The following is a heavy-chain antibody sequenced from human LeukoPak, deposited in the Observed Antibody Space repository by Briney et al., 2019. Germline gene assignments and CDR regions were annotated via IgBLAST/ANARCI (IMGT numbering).Heavy chain of an antibody. V-gene: IGHV3-30*14. J-gene: IGHJ6*03. CDR3: ARVRGSGFYYYYYMDV. Sequence: GGSLRLSCAASGFTFSSYAMHWVRQAPGKGLEWVAVISYDGSNKYYADSVKGRFTISRDNSKNTLYLQMNSLRAEDTAVYYCARVRGSGFYYYYYMDVWGKGTTVTISS. D-gene: IGHD6-19*01. CDR1: GFTFSSYA. CDR2: ISYDGSNK.